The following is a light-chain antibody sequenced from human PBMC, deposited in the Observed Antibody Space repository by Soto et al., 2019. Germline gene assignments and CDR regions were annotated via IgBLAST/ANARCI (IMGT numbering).Light chain of an antibody. CDR3: ASYTSSSTPV. J-gene: IGLJ7*01. CDR1: SSDVGGYNY. Sequence: QSALTQPASVSGSPGQSITISCTGTSSDVGGYNYVSWYQQHPGTAPKLMIYEVSNRPSGVSDRFSGSKSGYKASLTISGLQAEDEADYYCASYTSSSTPVFGTGTQLTVL. CDR2: EVS. V-gene: IGLV2-14*01.